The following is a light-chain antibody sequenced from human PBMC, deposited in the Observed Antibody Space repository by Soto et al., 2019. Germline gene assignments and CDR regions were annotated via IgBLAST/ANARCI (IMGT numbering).Light chain of an antibody. CDR2: DVN. J-gene: IGLJ2*01. CDR1: SSDVGGYNY. CDR3: CSYAGSYNLV. V-gene: IGLV2-11*01. Sequence: QSALTQPRSVSGSPGQSVTISCTGTSSDVGGYNYVSWYQQFPGKAPKLMIYDVNKRPSGVPDRFSGSKSANTASLTISGLQTEDEADYYCCSYAGSYNLVFGGGTQLTGL.